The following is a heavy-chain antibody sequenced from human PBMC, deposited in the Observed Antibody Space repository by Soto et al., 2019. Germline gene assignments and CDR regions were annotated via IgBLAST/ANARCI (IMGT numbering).Heavy chain of an antibody. CDR3: ARLSRAAAVPRFDP. D-gene: IGHD6-13*01. V-gene: IGHV4-31*03. Sequence: SETLSLTCTVSGASISSGGYFWSWIRQHPGKGLEWIGYIYNSGSTYYNSSLKSRVTLSMDASKNQFSLKLSSVTAADTAVYYCARLSRAAAVPRFDPWGQGIQVTVSS. J-gene: IGHJ5*02. CDR1: GASISSGGYF. CDR2: IYNSGST.